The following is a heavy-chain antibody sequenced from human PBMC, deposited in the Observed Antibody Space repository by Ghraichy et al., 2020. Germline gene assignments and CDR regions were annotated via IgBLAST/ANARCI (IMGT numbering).Heavy chain of an antibody. CDR2: INPNSGGT. J-gene: IGHJ3*02. V-gene: IGHV1-2*02. Sequence: ASVKVSCKASGYTFTGYYMHWVRQAPGQGLEWMGWINPNSGGTNYAQKFQGRVTMTRDTSISTAYMELSRLRSDDTDVYYCARGGWFGELFYAFDIWGQGTMVTVSS. CDR3: ARGGWFGELFYAFDI. D-gene: IGHD3-10*01. CDR1: GYTFTGYY.